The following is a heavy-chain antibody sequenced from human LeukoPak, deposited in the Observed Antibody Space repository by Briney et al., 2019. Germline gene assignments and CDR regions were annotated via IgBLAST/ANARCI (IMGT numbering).Heavy chain of an antibody. J-gene: IGHJ6*03. CDR2: ISGDGDTT. V-gene: IGHV3-43*02. CDR1: GFTFDEYA. Sequence: PGGSLGLSCAATGFTFDEYAMHWVRQAPGKGLEWVSLISGDGDTTYYADSVKGRFTISRDTSKNTLYLQMNRLRTEDTALYYCAKDAYGSLYYYHFMDVWGIGTTVTVSS. CDR3: AKDAYGSLYYYHFMDV. D-gene: IGHD6-19*01.